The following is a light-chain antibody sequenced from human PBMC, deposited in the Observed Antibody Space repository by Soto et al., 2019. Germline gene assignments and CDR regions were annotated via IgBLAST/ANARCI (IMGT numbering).Light chain of an antibody. V-gene: IGKV3-11*01. J-gene: IGKJ3*01. Sequence: EIVLTQSPATLSLSPGEGATLSCRASQSVSNYLAWYQQKPGQAPRLLIYEASNRATGIPARFSGSGSGTDFPLTISSLEPEDFAVYYCQQRSNWPLTFGPGTKVDIK. CDR1: QSVSNY. CDR3: QQRSNWPLT. CDR2: EAS.